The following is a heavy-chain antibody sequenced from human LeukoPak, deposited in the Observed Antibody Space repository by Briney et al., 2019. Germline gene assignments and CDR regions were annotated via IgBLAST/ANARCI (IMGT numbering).Heavy chain of an antibody. CDR1: GFTFSRHT. D-gene: IGHD6-13*01. CDR3: ARVGYIQAFDI. J-gene: IGHJ3*02. V-gene: IGHV3-64D*09. CDR2: ITGDEAYT. Sequence: GGSLRLSCSASGFTFSRHTMHWVRQAPGKGLEYVSSITGDEAYTWYADSVKGRFTIPRDNSKNTLYLQMSGLRAEDTAVYYCARVGYIQAFDIWGQGTLVTVSS.